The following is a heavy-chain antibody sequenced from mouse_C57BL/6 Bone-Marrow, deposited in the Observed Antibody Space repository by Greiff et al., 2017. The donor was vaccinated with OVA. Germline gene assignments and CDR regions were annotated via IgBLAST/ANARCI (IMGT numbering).Heavy chain of an antibody. Sequence: VNVVESGPGLVAPSQSLSITCTVSGFSLTSYGVHWVRQPPGKGLEWLVVIWSDGSTTYNSALKSRLSISKDNSKSQVFLKMNSLQTDDTAMYYCARSYYYGSSYVFAYWGQGTLVTVSA. CDR2: IWSDGST. CDR1: GFSLTSYG. D-gene: IGHD1-1*01. J-gene: IGHJ3*01. CDR3: ARSYYYGSSYVFAY. V-gene: IGHV2-6*03.